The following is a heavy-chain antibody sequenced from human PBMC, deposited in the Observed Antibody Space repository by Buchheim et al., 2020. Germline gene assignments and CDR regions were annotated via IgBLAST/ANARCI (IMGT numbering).Heavy chain of an antibody. CDR1: GFTFSNAA. J-gene: IGHJ4*02. Sequence: EVQLLQSGGGLVQPGGSLRLSCAVSGFTFSNAAMSWVRQAPGKGLESVSGISISGDRTYYTDSVRGRFTISRDNSKNTVYLQMNSLTTEDTAIYYCAKEEVPNDYWGQGTL. CDR2: ISISGDRT. V-gene: IGHV3-23*01. CDR3: AKEEVPNDY.